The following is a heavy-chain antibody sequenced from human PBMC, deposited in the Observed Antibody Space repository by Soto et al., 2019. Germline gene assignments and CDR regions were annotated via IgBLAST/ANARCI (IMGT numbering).Heavy chain of an antibody. CDR3: ARARRIAVAGTPPNFLDY. V-gene: IGHV4-59*01. CDR1: GGSISSYY. Sequence: PSETLSLTCTVSGGSISSYYWSWIRQPPGKGLEWIGYIYYSGSTNYNPSLKSRVTISVDTSKNQFSLKLSSVTAADTAVYYCARARRIAVAGTPPNFLDYWGQGTLVTVSS. CDR2: IYYSGST. D-gene: IGHD6-19*01. J-gene: IGHJ4*02.